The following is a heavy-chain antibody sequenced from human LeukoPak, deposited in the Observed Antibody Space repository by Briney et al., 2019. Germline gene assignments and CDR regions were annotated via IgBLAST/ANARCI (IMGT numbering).Heavy chain of an antibody. Sequence: PSETLSLTCTVSGGSITSYYWSWIRQPPGKGLEWIGYIYYSGTTNYNPSLRSRVTISVDTSKNRVSLNLSSVTAADTAVYYCARRLGSGSSDYWGQGTLVTVSS. CDR1: GGSITSYY. CDR2: IYYSGTT. J-gene: IGHJ4*02. D-gene: IGHD1-26*01. V-gene: IGHV4-59*01. CDR3: ARRLGSGSSDY.